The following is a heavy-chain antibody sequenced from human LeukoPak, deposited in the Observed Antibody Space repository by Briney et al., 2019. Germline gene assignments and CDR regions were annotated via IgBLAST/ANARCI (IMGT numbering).Heavy chain of an antibody. CDR1: GYTFTSYG. CDR3: ARGTRVVPAAMDWFDP. D-gene: IGHD2-2*01. V-gene: IGHV1-18*01. CDR2: ISAYNGNT. J-gene: IGHJ5*02. Sequence: ASVKVSCKASGYTFTSYGISWVRQAPGQGLEWMGWISAYNGNTNYAQKLQGRVTMTTDTSTSTAYMELRSLRSDDTAVYYCARGTRVVPAAMDWFDPWGQGTLVTVSS.